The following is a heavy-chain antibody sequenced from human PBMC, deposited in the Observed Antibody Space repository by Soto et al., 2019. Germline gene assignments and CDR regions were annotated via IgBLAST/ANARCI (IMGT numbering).Heavy chain of an antibody. V-gene: IGHV3-23*01. D-gene: IGHD6-19*01. J-gene: IGHJ3*02. Sequence: VGSLRLSCASSVFTFSNYPMSWVRHSPGKWLEWVSGITGGGAIANYADPVKGRFTISRDNSRNTLYLQLNSLRAEDTAVYYCANLLPVAASRDGFDIWGQATMIIVS. CDR2: ITGGGAIA. CDR3: ANLLPVAASRDGFDI. CDR1: VFTFSNYP.